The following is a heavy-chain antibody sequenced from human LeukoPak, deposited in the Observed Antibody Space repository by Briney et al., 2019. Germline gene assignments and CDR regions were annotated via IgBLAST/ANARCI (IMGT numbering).Heavy chain of an antibody. J-gene: IGHJ5*02. CDR3: AGGSFDSSGYYLENLNWFDP. Sequence: GASVKVSCKASGYTFTSYYMHWVRQAPGQPLEWMGIINPSGGSTSYAQKFQGRVTMTRDMSTSTVYMELSSLSSEDTAVYYCAGGSFDSSGYYLENLNWFDPWGQGTLVTVSS. V-gene: IGHV1-46*01. CDR2: INPSGGST. D-gene: IGHD3-22*01. CDR1: GYTFTSYY.